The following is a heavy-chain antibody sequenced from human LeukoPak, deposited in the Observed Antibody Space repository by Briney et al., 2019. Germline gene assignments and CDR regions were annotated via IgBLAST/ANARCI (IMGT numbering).Heavy chain of an antibody. D-gene: IGHD6-13*01. CDR2: IYYTGST. V-gene: IGHV4-59*08. CDR3: ARLPGIAAV. Sequence: SETLSLTCTVSGGSASRYYWSWIWQPPGESLEWIGYIYYTGSTTYNPSLKSRVTISIDTSNNRFSLNLTSVTAADTAVYYCARLPGIAAVWGQGTLVIVSS. CDR1: GGSASRYY. J-gene: IGHJ1*01.